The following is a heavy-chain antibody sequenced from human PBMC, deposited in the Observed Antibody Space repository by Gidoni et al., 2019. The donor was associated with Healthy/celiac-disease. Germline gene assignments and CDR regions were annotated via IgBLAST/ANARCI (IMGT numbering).Heavy chain of an antibody. CDR2: IIPIFGTA. J-gene: IGHJ3*02. V-gene: IGHV1-69*01. CDR1: GGTSSSYA. CDR3: ASPWRGGRIVATIGAFDI. D-gene: IGHD5-12*01. Sequence: QVQLVQSGAEVKKPGSSVQFSCKASGGTSSSYAISWVRQAPGQGLEWMGGIIPIFGTANYAQKFQGRVTITADESTSTAYMELSSLRSEDTAVYYCASPWRGGRIVATIGAFDIWGQGTMVTVSS.